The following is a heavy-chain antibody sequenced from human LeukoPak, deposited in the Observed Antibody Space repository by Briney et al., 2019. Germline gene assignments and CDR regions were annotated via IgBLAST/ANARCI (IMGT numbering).Heavy chain of an antibody. CDR2: ISAYNGNA. CDR3: ARDRRSGSPYYYYGMDV. CDR1: GYTFTSYG. J-gene: IGHJ6*04. Sequence: ASVKVSCKASGYTFTSYGISWVRQAPGQGLEWMGWISAYNGNANYAQKLQGRVTMTTDTSTSTAYMELRSLRSDDTAVYYCARDRRSGSPYYYYGMDVWGKGTTVTVSS. D-gene: IGHD3-10*01. V-gene: IGHV1-18*04.